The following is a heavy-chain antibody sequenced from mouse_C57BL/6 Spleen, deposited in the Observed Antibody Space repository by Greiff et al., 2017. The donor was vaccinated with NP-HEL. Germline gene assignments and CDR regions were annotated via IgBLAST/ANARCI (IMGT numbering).Heavy chain of an antibody. CDR2: ISDGGSYT. CDR1: GFTFSSYA. Sequence: EVQLVESGGGLVKPGGSLKLSCAASGFTFSSYAMSWVRQTPEKRLEWVATISDGGSYTYYPDNVKGRFTISRDNAKNNLYLQMSHLKSEDTAMYYCARDQGHYYGSSYGYFDVWGTGTTVTVSS. V-gene: IGHV5-4*01. J-gene: IGHJ1*03. CDR3: ARDQGHYYGSSYGYFDV. D-gene: IGHD1-1*01.